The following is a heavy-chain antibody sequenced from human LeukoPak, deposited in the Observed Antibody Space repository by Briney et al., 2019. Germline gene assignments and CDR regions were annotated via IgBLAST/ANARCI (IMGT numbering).Heavy chain of an antibody. V-gene: IGHV3-23*01. CDR3: ARDLVVVVAEIYYYYGMDV. D-gene: IGHD2-15*01. CDR2: ISGSGGST. Sequence: GGSLRLSCAASGFTFSSYAMSWVRQAPGKGLEWVSAISGSGGSTYYADSVKGRFTISRDNSKNTLYLQMNSLRAEDTAVYYCARDLVVVVAEIYYYYGMDVWGQGTTVTVSS. J-gene: IGHJ6*02. CDR1: GFTFSSYA.